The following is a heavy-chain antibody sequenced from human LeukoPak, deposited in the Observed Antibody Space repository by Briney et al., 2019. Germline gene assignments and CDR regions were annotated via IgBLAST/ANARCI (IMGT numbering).Heavy chain of an antibody. Sequence: SETLSLTCTVSGDSLSSTHYYWGWIRQPPGRGLEWIGSVYYGGSLFYNPSLKSRVTLSADTSKNQFSLKLRSVTAADTAVYYCAGHVSPPYTDHEPSWGRGTLVTVSS. CDR2: VYYGGSL. J-gene: IGHJ5*02. CDR1: GDSLSSTHYY. CDR3: AGHVSPPYTDHEPS. V-gene: IGHV4-39*01. D-gene: IGHD3-16*01.